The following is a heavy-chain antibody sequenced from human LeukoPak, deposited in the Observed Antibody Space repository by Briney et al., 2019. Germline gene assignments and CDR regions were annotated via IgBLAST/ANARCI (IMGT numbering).Heavy chain of an antibody. CDR2: IKSKTDGGTT. CDR1: GFTFSNAW. V-gene: IGHV3-15*01. D-gene: IGHD4-17*01. J-gene: IGHJ4*02. CDR3: TTSFYGDYRYFDY. Sequence: GGSLRLPCAASGFTFSNAWMSWVRQAPGKGLEWVGHIKSKTDGGTTDYSAPVKGRFTISRDDSKNTLYLQMNSLKTEDTAVYYCTTSFYGDYRYFDYWGQGTLVTVSS.